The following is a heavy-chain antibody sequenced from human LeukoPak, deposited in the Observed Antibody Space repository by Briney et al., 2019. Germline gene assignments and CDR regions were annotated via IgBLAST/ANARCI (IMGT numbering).Heavy chain of an antibody. D-gene: IGHD3-22*01. V-gene: IGHV4-59*01. Sequence: SETLSLTCTVSRGSMSSYYWSWIRQPPGKGLEWIGYIYYSGSNNYNPSLKSRVNISVDTSKNQFSLKRGAGAAADPAVYYCARVRVSSSSHPWYFDYWGQGALATVSS. CDR2: IYYSGSN. CDR3: ARVRVSSSSHPWYFDY. CDR1: RGSMSSYY. J-gene: IGHJ4*02.